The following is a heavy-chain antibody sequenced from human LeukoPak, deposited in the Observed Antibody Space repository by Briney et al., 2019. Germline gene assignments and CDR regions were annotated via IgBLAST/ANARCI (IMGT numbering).Heavy chain of an antibody. D-gene: IGHD2-15*01. CDR1: GGTFSSYG. CDR3: ARGIIGVVAAIGFDY. Sequence: ASVKVSYKASGGTFSSYGISWVRQAPGQGLEWMGGIIPIFGTANYAQKFQGRVTISADESTSTAFVELSSLRSEDTAVYYCARGIIGVVAAIGFDYWGQGTLVTVSS. J-gene: IGHJ4*02. V-gene: IGHV1-69*13. CDR2: IIPIFGTA.